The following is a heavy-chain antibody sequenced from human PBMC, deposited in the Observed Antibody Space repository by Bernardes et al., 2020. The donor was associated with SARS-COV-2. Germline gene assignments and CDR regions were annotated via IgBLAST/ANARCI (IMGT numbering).Heavy chain of an antibody. D-gene: IGHD4-17*01. V-gene: IGHV1-18*04. CDR2: ISAYNGNT. Sequence: ASVKVSCKASGYTFTSYGISWVRQAPGQGLEWMGWISAYNGNTNYAQKLQGRVTMTTDTSTSTAYMELRSLRSDDTAVYYCARLKATVVTFYYGMDVWGQGTTGTVSS. CDR3: ARLKATVVTFYYGMDV. CDR1: GYTFTSYG. J-gene: IGHJ6*02.